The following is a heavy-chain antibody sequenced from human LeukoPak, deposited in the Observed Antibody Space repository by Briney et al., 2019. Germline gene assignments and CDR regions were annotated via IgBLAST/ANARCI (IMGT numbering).Heavy chain of an antibody. CDR3: AKGQQLIEDFDY. CDR2: INPGGGST. Sequence: ASVKVSCKASGYTFTSYYIHWVRQAPGQGLEWMGIINPGGGSTSYAQKFQGRVTMTRDTSTSTVYMELSSLRSEDTAVYYCAKGQQLIEDFDYWGQGTLVTVSS. J-gene: IGHJ4*02. CDR1: GYTFTSYY. D-gene: IGHD6-13*01. V-gene: IGHV1-46*01.